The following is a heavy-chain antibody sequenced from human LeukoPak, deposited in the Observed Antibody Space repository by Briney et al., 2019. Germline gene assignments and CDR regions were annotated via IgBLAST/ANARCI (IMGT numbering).Heavy chain of an antibody. Sequence: GGSLRLSCAASGFTFSSYGMSWVRQAPGKGLEWVSAISGSGGSTYYADSVKGRFTISRDNSKNTLYLQMNSLRAEDTAVYYCAKWFRLGESYFDYWGQGTLVTVSS. CDR2: ISGSGGST. CDR3: AKWFRLGESYFDY. J-gene: IGHJ4*02. CDR1: GFTFSSYG. V-gene: IGHV3-23*01. D-gene: IGHD3-10*01.